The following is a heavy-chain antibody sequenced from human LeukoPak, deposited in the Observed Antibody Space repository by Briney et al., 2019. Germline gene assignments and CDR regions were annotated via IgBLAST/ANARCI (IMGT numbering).Heavy chain of an antibody. J-gene: IGHJ4*02. Sequence: PGGSLRLSCAASAFTFSSYAMSWVRQAPGKGLEWVAMISGNSDYISYADSVRGRFTISRDNSKNTLYLQMNTLRAEDTAVYYCAKDRGIQLWFGDYWGQGALVTVSS. CDR2: ISGNSDYI. V-gene: IGHV3-23*01. D-gene: IGHD3-10*01. CDR3: AKDRGIQLWFGDY. CDR1: AFTFSSYA.